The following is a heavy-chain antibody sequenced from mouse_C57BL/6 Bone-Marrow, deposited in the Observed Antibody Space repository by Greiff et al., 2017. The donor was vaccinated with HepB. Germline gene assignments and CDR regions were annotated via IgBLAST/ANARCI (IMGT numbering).Heavy chain of an antibody. D-gene: IGHD1-1*01. CDR2: IDPETGGT. CDR1: GYTFTDYE. J-gene: IGHJ2*01. V-gene: IGHV1-15*01. CDR3: THGTTVDFDY. Sequence: VHLVESGAELVRPGASVTLSCKASGYTFTDYEMHWVKQTPVHGLEWIGAIDPETGGTAYNQKFKGKAILTADKSSSTAYMELRSLTSEDSAVYYCTHGTTVDFDYWGQGTTLTVSS.